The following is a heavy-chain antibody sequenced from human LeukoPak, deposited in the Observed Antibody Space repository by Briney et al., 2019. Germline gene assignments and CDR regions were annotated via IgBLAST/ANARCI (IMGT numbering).Heavy chain of an antibody. Sequence: GASVKVSCKASNYTFTSYGFSWVRQAPGQGLEWMGWISAYNGKTNYAQKLQGRVTMTTDTSTSTAYMELRSLRSDDTAVYYCARTPRGQLVRVSPLFDYWGQGTLVTVSS. V-gene: IGHV1-18*01. CDR1: NYTFTSYG. CDR2: ISAYNGKT. CDR3: ARTPRGQLVRVSPLFDY. J-gene: IGHJ4*02. D-gene: IGHD6-6*01.